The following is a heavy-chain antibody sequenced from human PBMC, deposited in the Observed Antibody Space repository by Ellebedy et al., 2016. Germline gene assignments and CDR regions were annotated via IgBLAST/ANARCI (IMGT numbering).Heavy chain of an antibody. J-gene: IGHJ3*02. CDR1: GFSFNYYW. V-gene: IGHV3-7*01. D-gene: IGHD1-26*01. CDR3: ARAGGSATFDI. Sequence: GGSLRLXCAASGFSFNYYWMSWVRQAPGKGLEWVANIKEDGSEKYYVDSVKGRFTISRDNAKNSLYLQMSNLGAEDTALYFCARAGGSATFDIWGQGTMVTVSS. CDR2: IKEDGSEK.